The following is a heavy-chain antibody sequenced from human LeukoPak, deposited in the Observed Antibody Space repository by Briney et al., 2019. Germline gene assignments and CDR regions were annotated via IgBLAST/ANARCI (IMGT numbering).Heavy chain of an antibody. V-gene: IGHV3-7*01. CDR1: GFTFTTYW. CDR2: IKQDGSDK. J-gene: IGHJ5*02. Sequence: GGSLRLSCAASGFTFTTYWMTWVRQAPGKGLEWVANIKQDGSDKYYVDSVKGRFTISRDNAKNSLYLQMNSLRAEDTAVYYCARQRGGDLSWFDPWGQGTLVTVSS. D-gene: IGHD2-21*02. CDR3: ARQRGGDLSWFDP.